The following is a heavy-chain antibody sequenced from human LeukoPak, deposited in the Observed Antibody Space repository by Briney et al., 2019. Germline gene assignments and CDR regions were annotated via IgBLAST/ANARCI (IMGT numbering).Heavy chain of an antibody. D-gene: IGHD3-9*01. Sequence: GGSLRLSCAASGFTFSGSWMHWVRQAPGKGLVWVSRINPDGSSTDYADSVKGRFTISRDNSKNTLYLQMSRLRAEDTAVYYCAKVIGYDILTGYYGFDYWGQGTLVTVSS. CDR3: AKVIGYDILTGYYGFDY. V-gene: IGHV3-74*01. CDR2: INPDGSST. J-gene: IGHJ4*02. CDR1: GFTFSGSW.